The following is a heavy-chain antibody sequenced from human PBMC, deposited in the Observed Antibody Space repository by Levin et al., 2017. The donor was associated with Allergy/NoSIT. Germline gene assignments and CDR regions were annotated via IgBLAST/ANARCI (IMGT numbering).Heavy chain of an antibody. V-gene: IGHV4-39*07. CDR1: GGSISSSSYY. CDR3: ARDQEVGATVYYFDY. CDR2: IYYSGST. D-gene: IGHD1-26*01. J-gene: IGHJ4*02. Sequence: SETLSLTCTVSGGSISSSSYYWGWIRQPPGKGLEWIGSIYYSGSTYYNPSLKSRVTISVDTSKNQFSLKLSSVTAADTAVYYCARDQEVGATVYYFDYWGQGTLVTVSS.